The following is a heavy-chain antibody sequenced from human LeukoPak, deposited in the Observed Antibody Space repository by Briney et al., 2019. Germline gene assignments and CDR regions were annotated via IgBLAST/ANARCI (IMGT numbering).Heavy chain of an antibody. D-gene: IGHD2-2*01. CDR3: AKDCRSPSWRY. V-gene: IGHV3-23*01. J-gene: IGHJ4*02. CDR2: ISGSGGST. Sequence: AGSLRLSCAASGFTFSSYAMSWVRHAPGRGLEWVSAISGSGGSTYYADSVKGRFTISRDNSKKTLYLQMNSLRAEDTAVYYCAKDCRSPSWRYWGQGTLVTVSS. CDR1: GFTFSSYA.